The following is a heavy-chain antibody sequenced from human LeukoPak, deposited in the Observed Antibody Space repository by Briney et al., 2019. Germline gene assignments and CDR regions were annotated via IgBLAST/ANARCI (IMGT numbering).Heavy chain of an antibody. CDR1: GYSFTSYW. CDR3: ARGRQVGAHYYYYGMDV. D-gene: IGHD1-26*01. CDR2: IYPGDSDT. J-gene: IGHJ6*02. V-gene: IGHV5-51*01. Sequence: GESLKISCKGSGYSFTSYWIGWVRQMPGKGLEWMGIIYPGDSDTRYSPSFQGQVTISADKSISTAYLQWSSLKASDTAMYYCARGRQVGAHYYYYGMDVWGQGTTVTVSS.